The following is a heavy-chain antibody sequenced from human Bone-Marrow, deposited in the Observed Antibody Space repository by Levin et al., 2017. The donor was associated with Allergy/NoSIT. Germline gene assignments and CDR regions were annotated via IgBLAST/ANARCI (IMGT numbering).Heavy chain of an antibody. D-gene: IGHD6-6*01. CDR1: GFTFNNYG. J-gene: IGHJ4*02. Sequence: GESLKISCAASGFTFNNYGMHWVRQAPGKGLEWVAVISYDGSVKYYADSVRGRFTISRDNSKNTLYLQMNSLRAEDTAVYHCAKELTSRSSHSLDYWGQGTLVTVSS. CDR2: ISYDGSVK. CDR3: AKELTSRSSHSLDY. V-gene: IGHV3-30*18.